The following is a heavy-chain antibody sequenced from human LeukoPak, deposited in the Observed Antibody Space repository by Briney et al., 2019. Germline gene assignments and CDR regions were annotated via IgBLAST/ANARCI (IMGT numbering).Heavy chain of an antibody. CDR3: ARAGDYYDSSGPPKQHPLDY. Sequence: PSETLSLTCTVSGYSISSGYYWGWIRQPPGRGLEWIGSIYHSGSTYYNPSLKSRVTISVDTSKNQFSLKLSSVTAADTAVYYCARAGDYYDSSGPPKQHPLDYWGQGTLVTVSS. D-gene: IGHD3-22*01. V-gene: IGHV4-38-2*02. J-gene: IGHJ4*02. CDR2: IYHSGST. CDR1: GYSISSGYY.